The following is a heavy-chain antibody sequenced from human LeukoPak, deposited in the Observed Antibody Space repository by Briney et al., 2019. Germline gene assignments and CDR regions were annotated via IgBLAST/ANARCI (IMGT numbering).Heavy chain of an antibody. CDR2: IRGSAVNT. J-gene: IGHJ4*02. D-gene: IGHD3-22*01. CDR3: TKGPFYDSSGCDDY. V-gene: IGHV3-23*01. Sequence: GGSLRLSCAASGFTFTSYAMNWVRPAPGKGLEWVSHIRGSAVNTYSTETVKGRFAISRDNPNSTLYLQMNSLRAEDTAIYYCTKGPFYDSSGCDDYWGQGTLVTVSS. CDR1: GFTFTSYA.